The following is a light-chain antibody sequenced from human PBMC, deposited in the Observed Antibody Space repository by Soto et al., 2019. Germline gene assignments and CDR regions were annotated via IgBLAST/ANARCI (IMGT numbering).Light chain of an antibody. J-gene: IGKJ1*01. Sequence: EIVLTQSPGTLSLSPGERTTLSCRASKSVSSSYFACYQQKPGQTPRLLIYGASIRATGIPDRFSGSESGTDFTFTISTLQPDDFAEDYDQQYYNSPWTFAQVTKVVI. CDR1: KSVSSSY. CDR3: QQYYNSPWT. CDR2: GAS. V-gene: IGKV3-20*01.